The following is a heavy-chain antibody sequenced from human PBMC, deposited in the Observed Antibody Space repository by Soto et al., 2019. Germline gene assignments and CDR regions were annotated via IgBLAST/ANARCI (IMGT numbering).Heavy chain of an antibody. D-gene: IGHD3-10*01. Sequence: EVQLVESGGGLVKPGGSLRLSCAASGFTFSNAWMSWVRQAPGKGLEWVGRIKSKTDGGTTDYAAPVKGRFTISRDDSNNTLSLQLNSLKTEDTAVYYCTSDSGYYYYYMDVWGKGTTVTVSS. CDR3: TSDSGYYYYYMDV. CDR1: GFTFSNAW. CDR2: IKSKTDGGTT. V-gene: IGHV3-15*01. J-gene: IGHJ6*03.